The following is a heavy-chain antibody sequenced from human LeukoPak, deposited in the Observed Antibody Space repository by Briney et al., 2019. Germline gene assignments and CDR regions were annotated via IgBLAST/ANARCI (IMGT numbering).Heavy chain of an antibody. D-gene: IGHD3-16*01. V-gene: IGHV4-59*01. CDR3: ASGGDLYFDY. Sequence: PSETLSLPCTVSGGSISSYYWSWLRQPPGKGLEWIGYIYYSGSTNYNPSLKSRVTISVDTSKNQFSLKLSSVTAADTAVYYCASGGDLYFDYWGQGTLVTVSS. CDR2: IYYSGST. CDR1: GGSISSYY. J-gene: IGHJ4*02.